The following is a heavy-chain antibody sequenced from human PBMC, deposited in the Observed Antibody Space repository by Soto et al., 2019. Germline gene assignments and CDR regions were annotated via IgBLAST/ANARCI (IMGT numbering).Heavy chain of an antibody. CDR2: IYYSGST. V-gene: IGHV4-31*03. J-gene: IGHJ4*02. Sequence: SETLSLTCTVSGGSISSGGYYWSWIRQHPGKGLEWIGYIYYSGSTYYNPSLKSRVTISVDTSKNQFSLKLSSVTAADTAVYYCARAWSSSWSLYFDYWGQGTLVTVSS. CDR3: ARAWSSSWSLYFDY. CDR1: GGSISSGGYY. D-gene: IGHD6-13*01.